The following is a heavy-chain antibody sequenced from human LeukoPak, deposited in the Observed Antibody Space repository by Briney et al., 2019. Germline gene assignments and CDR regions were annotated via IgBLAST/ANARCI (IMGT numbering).Heavy chain of an antibody. CDR2: ISSGGSII. D-gene: IGHD2-2*01. CDR1: GFIFSSYE. CDR3: ARVVRVPVACFDY. Sequence: GGSLRLSCAASGFIFSSYETNWVRQAPGKGLEWVSYISSGGSIIYYADSVRGQFTISRDNAKNSLYLQMNSLRAEDTAVYYCARVVRVPVACFDYWGQGTLVTVSS. V-gene: IGHV3-48*03. J-gene: IGHJ4*02.